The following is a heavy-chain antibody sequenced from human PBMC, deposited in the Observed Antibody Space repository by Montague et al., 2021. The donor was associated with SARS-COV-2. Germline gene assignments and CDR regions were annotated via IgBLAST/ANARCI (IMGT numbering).Heavy chain of an antibody. Sequence: SETLSLTCTVSGGSISSYYWSWIRQPPGKGLEWIGYIYYSGSTXXXPSXXXRXTISVDTSKNQFSLKLSSVTAADTAVYYCARHKSFDWLLIPKVGYYCMDVWGQGTMVTVSS. CDR2: IYYSGST. CDR1: GGSISSYY. D-gene: IGHD3-9*01. J-gene: IGHJ6*02. CDR3: ARHKSFDWLLIPKVGYYCMDV. V-gene: IGHV4-59*08.